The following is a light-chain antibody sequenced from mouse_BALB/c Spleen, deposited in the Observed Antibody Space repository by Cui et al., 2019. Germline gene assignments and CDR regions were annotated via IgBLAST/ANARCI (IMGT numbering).Light chain of an antibody. V-gene: IGKV4-55*01. CDR2: DTS. Sequence: QIDLTEPPATMSASPGEKGTMTCSASSSVSYMYSYHQTPGSSPRPLLYDTSHLASGVPVPFSGSGSGTSSSLTISRMEAEDAATYYCQQWSSYPFTFGSGTKLEIK. CDR3: QQWSSYPFT. J-gene: IGKJ4*01. CDR1: SSVSY.